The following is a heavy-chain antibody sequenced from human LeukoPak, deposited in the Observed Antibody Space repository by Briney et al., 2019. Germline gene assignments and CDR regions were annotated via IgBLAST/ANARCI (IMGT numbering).Heavy chain of an antibody. CDR1: GYTFTSYG. D-gene: IGHD5/OR15-5a*01. V-gene: IGHV1-18*01. CDR3: AREGGFYDPGAFDI. J-gene: IGHJ3*02. Sequence: ASVKVSCKASGYTFTSYGIIWVRQAPGQGLEWMGWISAYNGNTNYAQKLQGRVTMTTDTSTSTAYMELRSLRSDDTAVYYCAREGGFYDPGAFDIWGQGTMVTVSS. CDR2: ISAYNGNT.